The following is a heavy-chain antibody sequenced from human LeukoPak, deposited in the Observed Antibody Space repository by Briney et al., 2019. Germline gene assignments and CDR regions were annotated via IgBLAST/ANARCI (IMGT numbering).Heavy chain of an antibody. D-gene: IGHD1-26*01. CDR3: ARSRGGSYGY. J-gene: IGHJ4*02. CDR1: GGSISSYY. V-gene: IGHV4-59*08. CDR2: IYYSGST. Sequence: PSETLSLTCTVSGGSISSYYWSWIRQPPGKGLEWIGYIYYSGSTNYNPSLKSRVTISVDTSKNQFSLKLSSVTAADTAVYYCARSRGGSYGYWGQGTLVTVSS.